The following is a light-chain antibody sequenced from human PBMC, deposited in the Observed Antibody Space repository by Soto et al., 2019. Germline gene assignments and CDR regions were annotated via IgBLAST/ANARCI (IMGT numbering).Light chain of an antibody. Sequence: DIQMTQSPSSLSASVGDRITITCRARQSISNYLSWYQQKPGKAPKLLIYAASSEQNGVPSKFSGSGSGTDFTLTISSLQPEDVATYYCRHSYGTPHTFGGGTKVDIK. J-gene: IGKJ4*01. V-gene: IGKV1-39*01. CDR3: RHSYGTPHT. CDR2: AAS. CDR1: QSISNY.